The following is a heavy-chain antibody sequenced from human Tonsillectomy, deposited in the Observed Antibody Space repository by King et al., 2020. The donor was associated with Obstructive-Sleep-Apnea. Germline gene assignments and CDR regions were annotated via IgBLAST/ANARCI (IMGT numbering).Heavy chain of an antibody. Sequence: QLQESGPGLVKPSGTLSLTCAVSGGSISSGNWWTWVRQPPGKGLEWIGEISHTGSTTYSPSLKSRVTISIHQSKNQFSLKLSAVTAADTAVYYCARITVDTALITLDSWGQGTLVTVSS. J-gene: IGHJ4*02. D-gene: IGHD5-18*01. CDR3: ARITVDTALITLDS. CDR1: GGSISSGNW. CDR2: ISHTGST. V-gene: IGHV4-4*02.